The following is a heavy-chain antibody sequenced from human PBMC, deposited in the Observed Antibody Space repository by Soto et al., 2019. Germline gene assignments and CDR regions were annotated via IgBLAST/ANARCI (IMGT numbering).Heavy chain of an antibody. V-gene: IGHV4-61*01. J-gene: IGHJ4*02. D-gene: IGHD3-3*01. CDR1: GGSVSSTSYY. CDR2: IHYSGST. Sequence: QVQLQESGPGLVKPSETLSLTCTVSGGSVSSTSYYWSWIRQPPGKGLEWIGYIHYSGSTNYNPSLKSRVTISVDTSKNQFSLKLSSVTAADTAVFYCVRALEHLYFDYWGQGTLVTVSS. CDR3: VRALEHLYFDY.